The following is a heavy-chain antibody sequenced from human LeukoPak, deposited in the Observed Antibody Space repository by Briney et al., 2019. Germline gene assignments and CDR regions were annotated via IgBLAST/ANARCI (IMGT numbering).Heavy chain of an antibody. V-gene: IGHV3-11*01. Sequence: GGSLRLSCAASGFTFSDYYMSWIRQAPGKGLEWVSYISRSGSTIYYADSVKGRFTISRDNAKNSLYLQMNSLRAEDTAVYYCAGGPDIVVVPAATYGMDVWGQGTSVTVSS. CDR2: ISRSGSTI. CDR1: GFTFSDYY. CDR3: AGGPDIVVVPAATYGMDV. J-gene: IGHJ6*02. D-gene: IGHD2-2*01.